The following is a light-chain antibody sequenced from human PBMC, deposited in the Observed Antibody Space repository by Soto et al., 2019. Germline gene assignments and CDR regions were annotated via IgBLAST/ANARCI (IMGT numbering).Light chain of an antibody. V-gene: IGKV1-5*01. CDR3: KPYKSYPWR. J-gene: IGKJ1*01. Sequence: DIQMTQSPSTLSASVGDRVTITCRASQSISSWLAWYQQKPGKAPKLLIYDASSLESGVPSRFSGSGSGTEFTLTISSLKPNDIPPYYDKPYKSYPWRCGQGTKVEIK. CDR1: QSISSW. CDR2: DAS.